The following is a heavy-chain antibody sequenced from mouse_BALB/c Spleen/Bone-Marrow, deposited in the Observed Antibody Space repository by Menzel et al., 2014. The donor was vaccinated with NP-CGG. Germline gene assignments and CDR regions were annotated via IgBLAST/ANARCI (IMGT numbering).Heavy chain of an antibody. CDR2: INPYNGDT. Sequence: VQLQQSGPELVKPGASVKISCKASGYSFTGYFMNWVMQSHGKSFEWIGRINPYNGDTFYNQKFKGKATLTVDKSSSTAHMELRSLASEDSAVYYCAREGGYYYGSSPYFDVWGAGTTVTVSS. CDR1: GYSFTGYF. D-gene: IGHD1-1*01. J-gene: IGHJ1*01. V-gene: IGHV1-20*02. CDR3: AREGGYYYGSSPYFDV.